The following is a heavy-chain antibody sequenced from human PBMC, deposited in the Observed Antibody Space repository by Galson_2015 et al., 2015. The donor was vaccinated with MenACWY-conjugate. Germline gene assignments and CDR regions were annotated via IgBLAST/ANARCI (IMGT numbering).Heavy chain of an antibody. CDR2: ISGSGGST. Sequence: SLRLSCAASGFTFSSYAMSWVRQAPGKGLEWVSAISGSGGSTYYADSVKGRFTISRDNSKNTLSLQMNSLRAEDTAVYYCAKRGVMANYGPDVWGQGTTVTVSS. CDR1: GFTFSSYA. V-gene: IGHV3-23*01. CDR3: AKRGVMANYGPDV. D-gene: IGHD2-21*01. J-gene: IGHJ6*02.